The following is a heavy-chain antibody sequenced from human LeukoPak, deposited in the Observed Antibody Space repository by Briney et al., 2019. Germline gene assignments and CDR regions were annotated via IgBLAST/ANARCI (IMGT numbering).Heavy chain of an antibody. Sequence: GASVKVSCKASGYTFTSFYMHWVRQAPGQGLEWMGIINPSDMSTTYAQKLQGRVTMTRDTSTGTVYMELSSLRSEDTAVYYCASDSSGYKWYFDPWGRGTLVTVSS. CDR3: ASDSSGYKWYFDP. D-gene: IGHD3-22*01. V-gene: IGHV1-46*04. J-gene: IGHJ2*01. CDR2: INPSDMST. CDR1: GYTFTSFY.